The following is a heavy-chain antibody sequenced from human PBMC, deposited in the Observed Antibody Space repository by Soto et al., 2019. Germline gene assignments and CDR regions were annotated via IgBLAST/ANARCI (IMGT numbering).Heavy chain of an antibody. D-gene: IGHD1-26*01. CDR1: GYSFTSLD. J-gene: IGHJ4*02. CDR3: ARGVSAGVDY. V-gene: IGHV1-8*01. Sequence: QVQLVQSGAEMREPGASVKVSCKASGYSFTSLDINWVRQTAGQGLEWMGWMEPSTGRTGYAQKFQGRVTMTSDTSINTAYMELTTLTSDDTAFYYCARGVSAGVDYWGQGTLVTVSS. CDR2: MEPSTGRT.